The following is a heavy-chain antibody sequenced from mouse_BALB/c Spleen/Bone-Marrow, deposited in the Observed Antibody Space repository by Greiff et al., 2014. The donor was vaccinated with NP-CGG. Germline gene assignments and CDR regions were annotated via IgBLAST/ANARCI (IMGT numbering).Heavy chain of an antibody. D-gene: IGHD4-1*01. Sequence: VQVVESGPGLVAPSRSLSITCTVSGFSLTNYGIHWVRQPPGKGLEWLGVIWAGGSTNYNSALMSRLSITKDNSKSQVFLKMNSLQTDDTAMYYCASTGAGAMDYWGQGTSVTVSS. V-gene: IGHV2-9*02. J-gene: IGHJ4*01. CDR1: GFSLTNYG. CDR2: IWAGGST. CDR3: ASTGAGAMDY.